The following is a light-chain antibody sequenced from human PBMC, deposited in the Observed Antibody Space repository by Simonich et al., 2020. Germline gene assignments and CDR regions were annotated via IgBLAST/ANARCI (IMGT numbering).Light chain of an antibody. CDR1: SSDVGGYND. Sequence: QSALTQPASVSGSPGQSFTIPCTGTSSDVGGYNDVSWYQQHPGKAPKLMIYDVSNRPSGVSNRCSGSKSGNTASLPISGLQAEDEADYYCSSYTSSSTVVFGGGTKLTVL. CDR3: SSYTSSSTVV. CDR2: DVS. V-gene: IGLV2-14*03. J-gene: IGLJ2*01.